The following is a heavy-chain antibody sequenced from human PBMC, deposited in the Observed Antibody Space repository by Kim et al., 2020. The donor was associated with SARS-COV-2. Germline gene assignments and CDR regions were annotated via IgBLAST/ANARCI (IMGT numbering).Heavy chain of an antibody. Sequence: GGSLRLSCAASGFTFSHDWMTWVRLAPGTGLEWVANINQDGSESCYVDSVKGRFTISRDNANNALYLQMNSLRVEDTAGYYFARSVFGDNYWGQGTLV. V-gene: IGHV3-7*01. D-gene: IGHD3-10*02. CDR2: INQDGSES. CDR1: GFTFSHDW. J-gene: IGHJ4*02. CDR3: ARSVFGDNY.